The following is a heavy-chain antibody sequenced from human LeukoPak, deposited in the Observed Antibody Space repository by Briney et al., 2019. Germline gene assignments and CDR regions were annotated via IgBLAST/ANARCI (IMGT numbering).Heavy chain of an antibody. V-gene: IGHV3-48*04. J-gene: IGHJ4*02. CDR2: ISSSGSTI. CDR1: GFTFSSYS. CDR3: ARTYYYGSGSPYCFDY. Sequence: GGSLRLSCAASGFTFSSYSMNWVRQAPGKGLEWVSYISSSGSTIYYADSVKGRFTISRDNAKNSLYLQMNSLRAEDTAVYYCARTYYYGSGSPYCFDYWGQGTLVTVSS. D-gene: IGHD3-10*01.